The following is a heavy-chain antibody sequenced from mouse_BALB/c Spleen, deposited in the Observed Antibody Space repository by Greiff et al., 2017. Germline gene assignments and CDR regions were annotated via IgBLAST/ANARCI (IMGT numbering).Heavy chain of an antibody. Sequence: EVKLVESGGGLVKLGGSLKLSCAASGFTFSSYYMSWVRQTPEKRLELVAAINSNGGSTYYPDTVKGRFTISRDNAKNTLYLQMSSLKSEDTALYYCASNDYDGRTPFAYWGQGTLVTVSA. V-gene: IGHV5-6-2*01. CDR1: GFTFSSYY. CDR2: INSNGGST. CDR3: ASNDYDGRTPFAY. J-gene: IGHJ3*01. D-gene: IGHD2-4*01.